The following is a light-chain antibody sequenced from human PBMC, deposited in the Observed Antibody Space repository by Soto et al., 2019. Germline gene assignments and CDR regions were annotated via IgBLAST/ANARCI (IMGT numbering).Light chain of an antibody. CDR1: SSDVSGYNY. CDR3: SSYTGSNTYV. Sequence: QSALTQPASVSGSPGQSITISCTGTSSDVSGYNYVSWYQQHPDKAPKLMIYEVSNRPSGVSNRFSGSKSGNTASLTISGLQAEDEADYYCSSYTGSNTYVFGTGTKVTVL. V-gene: IGLV2-14*01. CDR2: EVS. J-gene: IGLJ1*01.